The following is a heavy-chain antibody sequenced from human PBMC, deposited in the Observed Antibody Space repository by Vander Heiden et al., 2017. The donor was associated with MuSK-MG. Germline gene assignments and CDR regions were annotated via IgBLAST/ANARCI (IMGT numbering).Heavy chain of an antibody. D-gene: IGHD3-22*01. CDR1: GFTFSSYG. V-gene: IGHV3-33*01. CDR2: IWYDGSNK. CDR3: ARGRGDYYDSSGPSYYFDY. J-gene: IGHJ4*02. Sequence: QVQLVESGGGVVQPGRSLRLPCAASGFTFSSYGMHWVRQAPGKGLEWVAVIWYDGSNKYYADSVKGRFTISRDNSKNTLYLQMNSLRAEDTAVYYCARGRGDYYDSSGPSYYFDYWGQGTLVTVSS.